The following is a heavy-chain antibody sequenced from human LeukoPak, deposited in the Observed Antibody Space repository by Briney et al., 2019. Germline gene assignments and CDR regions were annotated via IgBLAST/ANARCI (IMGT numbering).Heavy chain of an antibody. Sequence: SETLSLTCTVSGGSINNYYWSWIRQPPGKGLEWIGYIYYSGSTNYNPSLKSRVTISVDTSKNQFSLKLTSVTAADTAVYHCARHGDWNWFDPWGQGTLVTVSS. J-gene: IGHJ5*02. CDR1: GGSINNYY. CDR3: ARHGDWNWFDP. V-gene: IGHV4-59*01. D-gene: IGHD4-17*01. CDR2: IYYSGST.